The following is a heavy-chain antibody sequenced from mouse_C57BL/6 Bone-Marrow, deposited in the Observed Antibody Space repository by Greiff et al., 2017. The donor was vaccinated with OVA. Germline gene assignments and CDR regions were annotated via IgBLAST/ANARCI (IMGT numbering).Heavy chain of an antibody. J-gene: IGHJ2*01. Sequence: QVLLKQPGAELVKPGASVKMSCKASGYTFTSYWITWVKQRPGQGLEWIGDIYPGSGSTNYNEKFKSKATLTVDTSSSTAYMQLSSLTSEDSAVYYCAREPTVVAGGYWGQGTTLTVSS. V-gene: IGHV1-55*01. D-gene: IGHD1-1*01. CDR3: AREPTVVAGGY. CDR2: IYPGSGST. CDR1: GYTFTSYW.